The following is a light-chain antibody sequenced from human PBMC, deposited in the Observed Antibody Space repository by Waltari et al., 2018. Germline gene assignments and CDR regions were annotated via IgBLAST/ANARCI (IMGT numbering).Light chain of an antibody. CDR1: QVINSA. V-gene: IGKV1-13*02. Sequence: AIQLTQSPSSLSASVGDRVTITCRAIQVINSALAWYQQKPGKPPKLLFCDASSLESGGPSRFSGSGSGTDFTLTISSLQPEDFATYYCQQFKSYPRTFGQGTRLE. CDR3: QQFKSYPRT. CDR2: DAS. J-gene: IGKJ5*01.